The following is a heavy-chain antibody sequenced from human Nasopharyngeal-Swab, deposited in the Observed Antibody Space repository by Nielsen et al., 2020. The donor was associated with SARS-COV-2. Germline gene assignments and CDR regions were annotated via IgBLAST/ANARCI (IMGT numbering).Heavy chain of an antibody. Sequence: SGPTLVKPTQTLTLTCTFSGFSLSTSGMCVSWIRQPPGKALEWLARIDWDDDKYYSTSLKTRLTISKDTSKNQVVLTMTDMDPVDTATYFCARIRLYGGYYHLDNWGQGALVTVSS. V-gene: IGHV2-70*11. CDR2: IDWDDDK. CDR3: ARIRLYGGYYHLDN. D-gene: IGHD3-3*01. J-gene: IGHJ4*02. CDR1: GFSLSTSGMC.